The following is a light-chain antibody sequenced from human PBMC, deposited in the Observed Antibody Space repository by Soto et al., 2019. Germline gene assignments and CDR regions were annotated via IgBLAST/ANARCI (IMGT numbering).Light chain of an antibody. CDR1: QSDSSSY. Sequence: EIVLTQSPGTLSLSPGERATLSCRASQSDSSSYLAWYQQKPGQAPRLLIYGASSRATGIPDRFSGSGSGTDFTLTISRLEPEDFAVYYCQQYGSSQITFGQGTRLEIK. V-gene: IGKV3-20*01. CDR2: GAS. CDR3: QQYGSSQIT. J-gene: IGKJ5*01.